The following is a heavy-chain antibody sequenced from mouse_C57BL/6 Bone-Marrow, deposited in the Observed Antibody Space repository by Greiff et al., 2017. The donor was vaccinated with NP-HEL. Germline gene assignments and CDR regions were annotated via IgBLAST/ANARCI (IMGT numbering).Heavy chain of an antibody. J-gene: IGHJ4*01. CDR1: GYAFSSSW. V-gene: IGHV1-82*01. CDR3: ARKGYAMDD. CDR2: IYPGDGDT. Sequence: QVQLKESGPELVKPGASVKISCKASGYAFSSSWMNWVKQRPGKGLEWIGRIYPGDGDTNYNGKFKGKATLTADKSSSTAYMQLSSLTSEDSAVYGCARKGYAMDDWGQGTSVTVSS.